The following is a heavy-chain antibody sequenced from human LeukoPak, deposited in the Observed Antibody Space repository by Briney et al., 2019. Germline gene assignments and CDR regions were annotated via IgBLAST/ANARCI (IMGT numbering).Heavy chain of an antibody. CDR1: GFTFSSYG. CDR2: ISYDGSNK. J-gene: IGHJ4*02. Sequence: GRSLRLSCAASGFTFSSYGMHWVRQAPGKGLEWVAVISYDGSNKYYADSVKGRFTISRDNSKNTLYLQMNSLRAEDTAVYYCAKQGITGTGGYFDYWGQGTLVTVPS. CDR3: AKQGITGTGGYFDY. V-gene: IGHV3-30*18. D-gene: IGHD1-20*01.